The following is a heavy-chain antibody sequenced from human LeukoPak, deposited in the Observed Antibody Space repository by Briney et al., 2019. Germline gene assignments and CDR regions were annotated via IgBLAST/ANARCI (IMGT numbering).Heavy chain of an antibody. CDR3: ARDWTLVN. D-gene: IGHD3-3*01. CDR1: GFTVSSNY. Sequence: GGYLRLYCAASGFTVSSNYMSRVRQAPGKGLEWVSVIYSGGSTYYADSVKGRFTISRHNSKNTLYLQMNSLRAEDTAVYYCARDWTLVNWGQGTLVTVSS. J-gene: IGHJ4*02. V-gene: IGHV3-53*04. CDR2: IYSGGST.